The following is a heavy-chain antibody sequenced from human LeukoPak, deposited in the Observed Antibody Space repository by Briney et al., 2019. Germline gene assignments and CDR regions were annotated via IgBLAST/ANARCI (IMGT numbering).Heavy chain of an antibody. CDR3: ARGNYYYDSSGLAGYFDY. CDR2: INHSGST. D-gene: IGHD3-22*01. J-gene: IGHJ4*02. CDR1: GFTFRNYG. V-gene: IGHV4-34*01. Sequence: GTLRLSCAASGFTFRNYGMSWIRQPPGKGLEWIGEINHSGSTNYNPSLKSRVTISVDTSKNQFSLKLSSVTAADTAVYYCARGNYYYDSSGLAGYFDYWGQGTLVTVSS.